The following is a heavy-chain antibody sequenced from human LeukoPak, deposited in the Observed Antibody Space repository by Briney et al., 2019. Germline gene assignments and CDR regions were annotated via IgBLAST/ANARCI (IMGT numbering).Heavy chain of an antibody. CDR3: ARAPVLTAATDY. CDR1: GGSISSGDYY. V-gene: IGHV4-30-4*01. CDR2: IYYSGST. D-gene: IGHD2-2*01. Sequence: SETLSLTCTVSGGSISSGDYYWSWIRQPPGKGLEWIGYIYYSGSTYYNPSLKSRVTISVGTSKNQFSLKLSSVTAADTAVYYCARAPVLTAATDYWGQGTLVTVSS. J-gene: IGHJ4*02.